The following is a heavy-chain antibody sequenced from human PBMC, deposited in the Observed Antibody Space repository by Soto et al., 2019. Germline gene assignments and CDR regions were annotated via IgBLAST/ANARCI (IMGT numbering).Heavy chain of an antibody. Sequence: QVQLVQSGAEVKKPGASVKVSCKASGYTFSAYHLHWVRQAPGQGLEWRGWIDLSNGATIYAQKLHGRVTLTRDTSIGTAYMDLSRLTSDDTALYYCAGLGNYYFDYWGQGALVTVSS. CDR1: GYTFSAYH. V-gene: IGHV1-2*02. D-gene: IGHD7-27*01. CDR2: IDLSNGAT. CDR3: AGLGNYYFDY. J-gene: IGHJ4*02.